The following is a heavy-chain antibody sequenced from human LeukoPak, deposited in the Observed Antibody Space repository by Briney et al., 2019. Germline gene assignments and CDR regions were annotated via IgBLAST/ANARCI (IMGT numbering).Heavy chain of an antibody. D-gene: IGHD3-22*01. J-gene: IGHJ6*03. V-gene: IGHV4-59*01. CDR2: IYYSGST. CDR1: GGSISSYY. CDR3: ARVLYYYDSSGYNGVYYYYMDV. Sequence: SETLSLTCTVSGGSISSYYWSWIRQPPGKGLDWIGYIYYSGSTNYNPSLKSRVTISVDTSKNQFSLKLSSVTAADTAVYYCARVLYYYDSSGYNGVYYYYMDVWGKGTTVTVSS.